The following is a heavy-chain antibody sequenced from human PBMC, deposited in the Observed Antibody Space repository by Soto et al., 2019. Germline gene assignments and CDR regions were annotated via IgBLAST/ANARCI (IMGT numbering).Heavy chain of an antibody. J-gene: IGHJ4*02. CDR3: ARDQTGFDY. V-gene: IGHV1-69*08. Sequence: QVHLVQSGAEVKKPGSSVKVSCKASGATFSRDTFSWVRQAPGQGLEWVGRITPVLGVEIYAQRFQGRVTITADTSAPTVYMELSSLTSEDTAMYFCARDQTGFDYWGQGNLVTVSS. CDR1: GATFSRDT. CDR2: ITPVLGVE.